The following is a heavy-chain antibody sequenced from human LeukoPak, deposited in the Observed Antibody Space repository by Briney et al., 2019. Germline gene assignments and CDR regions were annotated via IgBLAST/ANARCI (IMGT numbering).Heavy chain of an antibody. J-gene: IGHJ4*02. D-gene: IGHD3-22*01. CDR1: GFTFSSYA. Sequence: GGSLRLSCAASGFTFSSYALSWVRQAPGKGLEWVPAISGSGGSTYYADSVKGRFTISRDNSKNTLYLQMNSLRAEDTAVYYCAKDLAIVVVTASFDYWGQGTLVTVSS. CDR2: ISGSGGST. CDR3: AKDLAIVVVTASFDY. V-gene: IGHV3-23*01.